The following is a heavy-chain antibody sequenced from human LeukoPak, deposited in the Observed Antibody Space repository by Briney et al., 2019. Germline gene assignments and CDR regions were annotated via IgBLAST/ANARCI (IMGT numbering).Heavy chain of an antibody. D-gene: IGHD4-17*01. Sequence: GGSLRLSCAASGFTFSSYEMNWVRQAPGKGLEWVSYISSRGSTIYYADSVKGRFTISRDNAKNSLYLQMNSLRAEDTAVYYCARDSAGDYFPHDYYGMDVWGKGTTVTVSS. CDR3: ARDSAGDYFPHDYYGMDV. V-gene: IGHV3-48*03. CDR1: GFTFSSYE. CDR2: ISSRGSTI. J-gene: IGHJ6*04.